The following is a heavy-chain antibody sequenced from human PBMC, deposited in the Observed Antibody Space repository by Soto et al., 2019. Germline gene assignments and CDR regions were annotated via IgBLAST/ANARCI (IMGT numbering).Heavy chain of an antibody. V-gene: IGHV3-11*01. CDR2: ISSSGSTI. D-gene: IGHD4-17*01. CDR3: ARDDRSGDYPYWYFDL. J-gene: IGHJ2*01. CDR1: GFTFSDYY. Sequence: QVQLVESGGGLVKPGGSLRLSCAASGFTFSDYYMSWIRQAPGKGLEWVSYISSSGSTIYYTDSVKGRFTISRDNAKNSLYLQMNSLRAEDTAVYYCARDDRSGDYPYWYFDLWGRGTLVTVSS.